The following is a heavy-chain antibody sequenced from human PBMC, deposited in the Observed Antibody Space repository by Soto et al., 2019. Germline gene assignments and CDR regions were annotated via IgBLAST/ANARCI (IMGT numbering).Heavy chain of an antibody. J-gene: IGHJ2*01. CDR1: GFTVSSNY. CDR3: AKWAFLWFFDL. D-gene: IGHD2-8*01. V-gene: IGHV3-53*01. Sequence: GGSLRLSCAASGFTVSSNYMSWVRQAPGKGLEWVSVIYSGGSTYYADSVKGRFTISRDNSKNTLYLQTNSLRAEDTAVYYCAKWAFLWFFDLWGRGTPDIVSS. CDR2: IYSGGST.